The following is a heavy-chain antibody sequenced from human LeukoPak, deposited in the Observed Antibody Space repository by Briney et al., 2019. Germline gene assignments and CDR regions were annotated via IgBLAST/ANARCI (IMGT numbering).Heavy chain of an antibody. CDR1: GFTFSSYA. V-gene: IGHV3-23*01. CDR2: ISGIGGST. D-gene: IGHD3-10*02. Sequence: GGSLRLSCAASGFTFSSYAMSWVRQAPGKGLEWVSAISGIGGSTYYADSVKGRFTISRDNSKNTLYLQMNNLRAEDTAVYYCATTFGELLSPYFDYWGEGTLVSVSS. CDR3: ATTFGELLSPYFDY. J-gene: IGHJ4*02.